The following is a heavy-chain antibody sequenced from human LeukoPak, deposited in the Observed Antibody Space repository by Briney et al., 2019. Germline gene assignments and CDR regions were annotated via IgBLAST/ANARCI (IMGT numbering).Heavy chain of an antibody. Sequence: SETLSLTCTVSGGSISSYYWSWIRQPAGKGLEWIGRIYTSGSTNYNPSLKSRVTMSVDTSKNQFSLELSSVTAADTAVYYCARDWAKYSSGAFDPWGQGTLVTVSS. CDR2: IYTSGST. CDR3: ARDWAKYSSGAFDP. J-gene: IGHJ5*02. V-gene: IGHV4-4*07. D-gene: IGHD6-19*01. CDR1: GGSISSYY.